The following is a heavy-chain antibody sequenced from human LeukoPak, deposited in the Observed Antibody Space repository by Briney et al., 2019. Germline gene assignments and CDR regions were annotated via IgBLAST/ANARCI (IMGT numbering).Heavy chain of an antibody. D-gene: IGHD3-16*02. Sequence: GASVKVSCKASGYTFTNYAMNWVRQAPGQGLEWMGWINFNSGGTNYAQKFQGRVTMTRDTSISTAYMELSRLRSDDTAVYYCARGVMITFGGVIPYYYDYWGQGTLVTVSS. CDR2: INFNSGGT. V-gene: IGHV1-2*02. CDR3: ARGVMITFGGVIPYYYDY. CDR1: GYTFTNYA. J-gene: IGHJ4*02.